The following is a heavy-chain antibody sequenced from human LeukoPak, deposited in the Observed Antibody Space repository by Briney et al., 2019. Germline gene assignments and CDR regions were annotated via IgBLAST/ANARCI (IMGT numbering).Heavy chain of an antibody. CDR1: GYTFSGSY. J-gene: IGHJ6*03. Sequence: GASVKVSCKASGYTFSGSYIHWVRQAPGQGLEWMGRINPNSGDTNSPQKFQGRVTMTRDTSITTAYTELSSLTSDDTAVYFCARSAGHCNDGVCFTDYYMDVWGKGTTVTVSS. CDR2: INPNSGDT. V-gene: IGHV1-2*06. D-gene: IGHD2-8*01. CDR3: ARSAGHCNDGVCFTDYYMDV.